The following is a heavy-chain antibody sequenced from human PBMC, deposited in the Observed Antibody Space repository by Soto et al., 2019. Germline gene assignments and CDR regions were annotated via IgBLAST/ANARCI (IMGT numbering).Heavy chain of an antibody. J-gene: IGHJ5*02. V-gene: IGHV5-10-1*01. CDR3: ARHRGNYGSGRGWFDP. CDR2: IDPSDSYT. Sequence: PGESLKISCKGSGYSFTSYWISWVRQMPGKGLEWMGRIDPSDSYTNYSPSFQGHVTISADKSISTAYLQWSSLKASDTAMYYCARHRGNYGSGRGWFDPWGQGTLVTVSA. CDR1: GYSFTSYW. D-gene: IGHD3-10*01.